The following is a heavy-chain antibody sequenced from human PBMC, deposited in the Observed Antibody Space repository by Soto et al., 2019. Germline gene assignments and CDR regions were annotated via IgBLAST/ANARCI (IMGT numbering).Heavy chain of an antibody. Sequence: ASVKVSCKASGYTFTNYYIHWVRQAPGQGLEWMGIINPSGGSTSYAQNFQGRVTMTRDTSTSTVHMELSSLRSEDTAVYYCSRFKPQVYCSGGSCYHGIHIGGKGTLVTVSS. D-gene: IGHD2-15*01. CDR1: GYTFTNYY. CDR3: SRFKPQVYCSGGSCYHGIHI. CDR2: INPSGGST. V-gene: IGHV1-46*01. J-gene: IGHJ3*02.